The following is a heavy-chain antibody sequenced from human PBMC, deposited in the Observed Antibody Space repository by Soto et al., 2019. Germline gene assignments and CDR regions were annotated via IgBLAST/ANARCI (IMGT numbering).Heavy chain of an antibody. V-gene: IGHV4-39*01. D-gene: IGHD4-17*01. CDR2: IYYSGST. CDR3: AGATVTTYFDY. CDR1: GGSINSSSYY. J-gene: IGHJ4*01. Sequence: SSGTLSPTCTVSGGSINSSSYYWGWVRQPPGKGLEWIGSIYYSGSTYYNPSLKSRVTISVDTSKYQFSLKLSSVTAADTAVYYCAGATVTTYFDYWGHGTLVTVSS.